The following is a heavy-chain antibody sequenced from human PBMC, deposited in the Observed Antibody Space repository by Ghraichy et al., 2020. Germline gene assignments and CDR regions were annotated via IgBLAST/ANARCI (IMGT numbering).Heavy chain of an antibody. CDR1: GGPLSSYY. V-gene: IGHV4-4*09. Sequence: SETLSLTCTVSGGPLSSYYWSWIRQPPGKGLEWIGYIYTSGSTNYNPSLKSRVTISVDTSKNQFSLKLSSVTAADTAVYYCARHDDFQPDYYYYGMDVWGQGTTVTVSS. CDR2: IYTSGST. D-gene: IGHD3-3*01. CDR3: ARHDDFQPDYYYYGMDV. J-gene: IGHJ6*02.